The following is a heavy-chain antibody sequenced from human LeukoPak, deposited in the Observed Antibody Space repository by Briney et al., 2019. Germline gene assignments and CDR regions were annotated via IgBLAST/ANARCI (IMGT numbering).Heavy chain of an antibody. J-gene: IGHJ5*02. Sequence: GGSLRLSCAASGFTVSGDYMSWVRQAPGKGLEWVSVIYSGGSTYYADSVKGRFTVFRDNSKNTLYLQMNSLRAEDTAIYYCARHDWFDPWGQGTLVTVSS. D-gene: IGHD3-3*01. CDR1: GFTVSGDY. CDR3: ARHDWFDP. CDR2: IYSGGST. V-gene: IGHV3-53*01.